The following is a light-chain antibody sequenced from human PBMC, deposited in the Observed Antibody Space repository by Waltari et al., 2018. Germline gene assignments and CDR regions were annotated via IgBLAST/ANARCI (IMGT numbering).Light chain of an antibody. J-gene: IGLJ2*01. CDR1: SSDVGSYNL. CDR2: EVS. V-gene: IGLV2-23*02. CDR3: CSYAGSSTLV. Sequence: QSALTQPASVSGSPGQSSTISCTGTSSDVGSYNLVSWYQPHPGKAPKLMIYEVSKRPSGVSNRFSGSKSGNTASLTISGLQAEDEADYYCCSYAGSSTLVFGGGTKLTVL.